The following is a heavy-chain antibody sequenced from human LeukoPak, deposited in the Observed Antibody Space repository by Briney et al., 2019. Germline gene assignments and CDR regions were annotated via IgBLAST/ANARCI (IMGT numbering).Heavy chain of an antibody. V-gene: IGHV3-30*18. CDR3: AKEGGSSWAPDAFDI. Sequence: GRSLRLSCAASGSTFSSYGMHWVRQAPGKGLEWVAVISYDGSNKYYAKNTLYLQMNSLRAEDTAVYYCAKEGGSSWAPDAFDIWGQGTMVTVSS. D-gene: IGHD6-13*01. CDR1: GSTFSSYG. J-gene: IGHJ3*02. CDR2: ISYDGSNK.